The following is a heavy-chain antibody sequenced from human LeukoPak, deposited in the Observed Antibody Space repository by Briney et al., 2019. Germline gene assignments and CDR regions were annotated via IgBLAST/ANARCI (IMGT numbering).Heavy chain of an antibody. J-gene: IGHJ6*03. CDR1: GYTLTELS. CDR3: ATDLSSSRNMDV. D-gene: IGHD6-6*01. CDR2: SDPEDGET. V-gene: IGHV1-24*01. Sequence: ASVKVSCKVSGYTLTELSMHWVRQAPGKGLEWMGGSDPEDGETIYAQKFQGRVTMTEDTSTDTAYMELSSLRSEDTAVYYCATDLSSSRNMDVWGKGTTVTVSS.